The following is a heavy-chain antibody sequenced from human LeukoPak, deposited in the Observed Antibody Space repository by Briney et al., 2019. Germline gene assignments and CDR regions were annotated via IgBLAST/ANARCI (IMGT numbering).Heavy chain of an antibody. CDR1: GGTFSSYA. V-gene: IGHV1-69*01. D-gene: IGHD1-26*01. CDR2: IIPIFGTA. Sequence: GSSVKVSCKASGGTFSSYAISWVRQAPGQELEWMGGIIPIFGTANYAQKFQGRVTITADESTSTAYMELSSLRSEDTAVYYCARVTWDKWEQNWFDPWGQGTLVTVSS. CDR3: ARVTWDKWEQNWFDP. J-gene: IGHJ5*02.